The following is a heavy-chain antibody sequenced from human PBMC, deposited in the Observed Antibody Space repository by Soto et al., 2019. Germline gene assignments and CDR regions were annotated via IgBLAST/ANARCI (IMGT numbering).Heavy chain of an antibody. V-gene: IGHV4-61*08. Sequence: QVLLQEPGPGQVRPSETLSLTCIVSGGSVGSGAYWSWIRQPPGSALEWIGYIQYSGDTNYNSSLKSRVTISVDRARNRFSLKLTFVAAAETAFYYWGGPDYAEKTFGLWGQGTKGTGSS. CDR1: GGSVGSGAY. CDR2: IQYSGDT. J-gene: IGHJ3*01. CDR3: GGPDYAEKTFGL. D-gene: IGHD3-16*01.